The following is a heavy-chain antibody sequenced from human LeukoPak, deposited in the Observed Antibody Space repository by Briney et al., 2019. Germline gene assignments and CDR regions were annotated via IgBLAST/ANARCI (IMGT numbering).Heavy chain of an antibody. V-gene: IGHV3-74*01. Sequence: GGSLRLSCAASGFTFSSYWMRWVRQAPGKGLVWVSRINSDGSSTSYADSVKGRFTISRDNAKNTLYLQMNSLRAEDTAVYYCARDYDSSGFDYWGQGTLVTVSS. CDR1: GFTFSSYW. D-gene: IGHD3-22*01. CDR2: INSDGSST. J-gene: IGHJ4*02. CDR3: ARDYDSSGFDY.